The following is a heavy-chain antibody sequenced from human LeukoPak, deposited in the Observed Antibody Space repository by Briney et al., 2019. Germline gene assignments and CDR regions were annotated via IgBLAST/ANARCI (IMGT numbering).Heavy chain of an antibody. V-gene: IGHV4-30-2*01. D-gene: IGHD1-1*01. CDR2: IYHSGST. J-gene: IGHJ2*01. Sequence: PSETLSLTCALSVGSIRSGGYSWSWIRQPPGKGLEWIGYIYHSGSTYYNPSLKSRVTISVDRSKNQFSLKLSSVTAADTAVYYCARGGIARQARFSPYWYFDLWGRGTLVTVSS. CDR1: VGSIRSGGYS. CDR3: ARGGIARQARFSPYWYFDL.